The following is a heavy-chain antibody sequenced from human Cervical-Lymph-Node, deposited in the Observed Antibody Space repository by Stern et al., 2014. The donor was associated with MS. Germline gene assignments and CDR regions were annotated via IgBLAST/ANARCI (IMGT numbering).Heavy chain of an antibody. J-gene: IGHJ6*02. D-gene: IGHD3-3*01. Sequence: VQLVESGAAVQKPGASVKVSCKVSGYTLTELSMHWVRQAPGKGLEWMGGFDPADGETIYAQKFQGRVTMTEDTSTDTAYMELSSLRSEDTAVYYCATDRDDFRSGYSAPTKGYGLDVWGQGTTVTVTS. CDR2: FDPADGET. CDR3: ATDRDDFRSGYSAPTKGYGLDV. CDR1: GYTLTELS. V-gene: IGHV1-24*01.